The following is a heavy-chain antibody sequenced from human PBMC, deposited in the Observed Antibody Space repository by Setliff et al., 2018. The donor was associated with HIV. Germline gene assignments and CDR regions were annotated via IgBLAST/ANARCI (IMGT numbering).Heavy chain of an antibody. V-gene: IGHV4-59*11. CDR1: GAPLHYHF. CDR3: TRGPGGTVPKPLEAFDV. J-gene: IGHJ3*01. D-gene: IGHD1-7*01. CDR2: VDYSGDS. Sequence: TLSLTCSISGAPLHYHFWSWIRQPPGKGLEWIGYVDYSGDSEYNPSLQSRATISRDPSKSQVSLTLNSATAADTAVYYCTRGPGGTVPKPLEAFDVWGRGAVVTVSS.